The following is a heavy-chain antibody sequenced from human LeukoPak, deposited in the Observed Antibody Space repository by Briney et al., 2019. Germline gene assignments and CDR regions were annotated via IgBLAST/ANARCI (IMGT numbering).Heavy chain of an antibody. CDR2: IYYSGNT. CDR1: GGSMSSYY. J-gene: IGHJ4*02. V-gene: IGHV4-59*01. Sequence: SETLSLTCIVSGGSMSSYYWSWIRQPPGKGLEWIGYIYYSGNTNYNPSLKSRVTISVDTSKNQFSLKMKSVTAADTAVYYCARDRRDTSMVWDYWGQGTLVTVSS. D-gene: IGHD5-18*01. CDR3: ARDRRDTSMVWDY.